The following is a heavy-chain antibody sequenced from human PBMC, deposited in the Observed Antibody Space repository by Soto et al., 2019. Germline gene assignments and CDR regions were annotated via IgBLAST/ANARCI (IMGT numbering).Heavy chain of an antibody. J-gene: IGHJ4*02. Sequence: EVQLVESGGGLVQPGGSLRLSCAVSGFNWAHWVRQAPGKGLVWVSRINRDGSSTSYADSVTGRFTISRDNAKDTLYLQMNSLRVEDTAVYYCTSLGGGYIGEYFDYWGQGILVTVSS. CDR2: INRDGSST. CDR3: TSLGGGYIGEYFDY. D-gene: IGHD3-16*01. CDR1: GFNW. V-gene: IGHV3-74*01.